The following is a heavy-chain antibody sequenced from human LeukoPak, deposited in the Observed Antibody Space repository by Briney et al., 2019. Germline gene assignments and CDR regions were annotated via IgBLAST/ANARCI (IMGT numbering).Heavy chain of an antibody. CDR2: ISGSGGST. V-gene: IGHV3-23*01. J-gene: IGHJ4*02. Sequence: PGGSLRLSCAASGFTFSSYAMSWVRQAPGKGLEWVSAISGSGGSTYYADSVKGRFTISRDNSKNTLYLQMNSLRAEDTAVYYCAKGLYCYGSGSYGVDYWGQGTLVTVSS. CDR1: GFTFSSYA. CDR3: AKGLYCYGSGSYGVDY. D-gene: IGHD3-10*01.